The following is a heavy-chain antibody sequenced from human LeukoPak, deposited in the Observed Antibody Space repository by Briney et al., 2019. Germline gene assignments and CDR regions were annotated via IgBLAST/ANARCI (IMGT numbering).Heavy chain of an antibody. CDR2: IYHSGTT. D-gene: IGHD4-11*01. CDR3: ARAVDYRNYFDY. V-gene: IGHV4-31*03. Sequence: PSETLSLTRTVSGDSMTRGGYYWSWVRQHPGKGLEWIGFIYHSGTTFYNPSLEGRAAISADTSQNQFSLKLTSVTAADTAVYYCARAVDYRNYFDYWGQGTLVTVSS. J-gene: IGHJ4*02. CDR1: GDSMTRGGYY.